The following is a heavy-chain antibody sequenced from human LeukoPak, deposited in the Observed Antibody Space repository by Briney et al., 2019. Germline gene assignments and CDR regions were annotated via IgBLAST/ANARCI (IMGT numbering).Heavy chain of an antibody. Sequence: TFSXXAMSWVRQAPGKGLEWVSGISGSGGNTYYADSVKGRFTISRDNSKNTLFLQMNSLRAEDTAVYYCATEKGDSPDYWGQGTLVTVSS. J-gene: IGHJ4*02. V-gene: IGHV3-23*01. CDR1: TFSXXA. CDR3: ATEKGDSPDY. D-gene: IGHD2-21*01. CDR2: ISGSGGNT.